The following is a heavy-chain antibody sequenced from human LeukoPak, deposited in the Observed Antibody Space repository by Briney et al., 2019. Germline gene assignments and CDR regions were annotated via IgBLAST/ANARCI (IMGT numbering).Heavy chain of an antibody. CDR1: GFTFSSYA. CDR2: ISGSGGST. Sequence: GGSLRLPCAASGFTFSSYAMSWVRQARGEGLEWVSAISGSGGSTYYADSVKGRFTISRDNSKNTLYLQMNSLRAEDTAVYYCAKKGYYGSGSYYLSYPLDYWGQGTLVTVSS. J-gene: IGHJ4*02. D-gene: IGHD3-10*01. CDR3: AKKGYYGSGSYYLSYPLDY. V-gene: IGHV3-23*01.